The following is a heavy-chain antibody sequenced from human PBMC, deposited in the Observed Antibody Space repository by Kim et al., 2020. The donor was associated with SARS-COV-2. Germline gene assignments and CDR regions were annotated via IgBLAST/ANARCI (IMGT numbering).Heavy chain of an antibody. Sequence: SETLSLTCTVSGGSISSSNYYWGWIRQPPGKGLEWIGYIYYSGNTYYNPSLKSRVTVSVDTSKNQFSLKLSSVTAADTAVYYCASTIAGRPEAFDIWGQGTMFTVSS. J-gene: IGHJ3*02. CDR3: ASTIAGRPEAFDI. CDR1: GGSISSSNYY. V-gene: IGHV4-39*01. D-gene: IGHD6-6*01. CDR2: IYYSGNT.